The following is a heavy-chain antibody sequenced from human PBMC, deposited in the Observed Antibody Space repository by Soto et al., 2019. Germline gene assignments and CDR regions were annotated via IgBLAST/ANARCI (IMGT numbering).Heavy chain of an antibody. CDR2: IYNSGST. Sequence: TSETLSLTCTVSCGYISSYYWSWVRQPPGKGLEWIGYIYNSGSTNYNPSLKSRVTISVDTSKNQFSLKLSSVTAADTAVYYCARVVIVVGGDAFDIWGQGTMVTV. D-gene: IGHD3-22*01. V-gene: IGHV4-59*01. CDR3: ARVVIVVGGDAFDI. CDR1: CGYISSYY. J-gene: IGHJ3*02.